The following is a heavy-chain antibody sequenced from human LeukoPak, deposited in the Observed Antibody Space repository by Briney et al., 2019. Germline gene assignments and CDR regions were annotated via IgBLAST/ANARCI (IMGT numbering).Heavy chain of an antibody. CDR3: ARVDDDSSGYLDY. Sequence: PGGSLRLSCAASGFAFSTYWMHWVRQAPGKGLVWVSRINSDGSTVYADSVKGRFTISRDNAKNTLYLQMNSLRAEDTAVYYCARVDDDSSGYLDYWGQGTLVTVSS. V-gene: IGHV3-74*01. CDR2: INSDGST. CDR1: GFAFSTYW. D-gene: IGHD3-22*01. J-gene: IGHJ4*02.